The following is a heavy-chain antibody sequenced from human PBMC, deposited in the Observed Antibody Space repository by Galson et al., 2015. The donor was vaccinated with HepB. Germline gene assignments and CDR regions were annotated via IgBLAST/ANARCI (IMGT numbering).Heavy chain of an antibody. J-gene: IGHJ6*03. Sequence: SVKVSCKASGGTFSSYAISWVRQAPGQGLEWMGGIIPIFGTANYARKFQGRVTITADESTSTAYMELSSLRSEDTAVYYCARDDRRTADYYYMDVWGKGTTVTVSS. CDR1: GGTFSSYA. CDR3: ARDDRRTADYYYMDV. D-gene: IGHD6-13*01. V-gene: IGHV1-69*13. CDR2: IIPIFGTA.